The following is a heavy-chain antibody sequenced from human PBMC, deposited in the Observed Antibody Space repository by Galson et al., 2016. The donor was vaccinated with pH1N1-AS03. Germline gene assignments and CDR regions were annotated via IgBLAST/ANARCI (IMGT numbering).Heavy chain of an antibody. V-gene: IGHV3-23*01. CDR2: ISASGVTT. CDR1: GFTFSSYA. CDR3: IKGGAASADFFDI. Sequence: SLRLSCAASGFTFSSYAMTWVRQAPGKGLEWVSTISASGVTTDYADSVKGRFTISRDNSRDTVYLQINSLRAEDTALYYCIKGGAASADFFDIWGQGTMVTVSS. J-gene: IGHJ3*02. D-gene: IGHD3/OR15-3a*01.